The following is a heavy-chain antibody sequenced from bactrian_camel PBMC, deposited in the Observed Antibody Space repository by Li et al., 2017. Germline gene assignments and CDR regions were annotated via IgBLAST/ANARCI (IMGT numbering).Heavy chain of an antibody. D-gene: IGHD2*01. V-gene: IGHV3S6*01. CDR2: LKWDGTDT. CDR1: AFTSMYWW. J-gene: IGHJ6*01. Sequence: QLVESGGGLVQPGGSLRLSCSAGAFTSMYWWMGWVRQTPGKGLVWVSTLKWDGTDTYYADFVKGRFTISRDNAENTVYLQMNSQKPEDTAVYYCATGSSGGYQVPDFVYWGQGTQVTVS. CDR3: ATGSSGGYQVPDFVY.